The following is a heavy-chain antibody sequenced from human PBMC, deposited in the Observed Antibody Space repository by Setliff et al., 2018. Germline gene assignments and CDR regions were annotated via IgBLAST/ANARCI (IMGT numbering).Heavy chain of an antibody. CDR2: INHSGST. Sequence: SETLSLTCTVYGGSFSDHFWSWIRQPPGKGLEWIGEINHSGSTNYNPSLKSRVTISVDASKNQFSLKLTSVTAADTAVYFCARVPHRWFGDLVTFDDAFDVWGQGTMVTVSS. CDR3: ARVPHRWFGDLVTFDDAFDV. D-gene: IGHD3-10*01. CDR1: GGSFSDHF. J-gene: IGHJ3*01. V-gene: IGHV4-34*01.